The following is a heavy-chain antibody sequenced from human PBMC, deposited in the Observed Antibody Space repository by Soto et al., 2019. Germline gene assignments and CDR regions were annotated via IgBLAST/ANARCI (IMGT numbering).Heavy chain of an antibody. Sequence: EVQLVESGGGLVKPGGSLRLSCAASGFTFSSYSMNWVRQAPGKGLEWVSSISSSSSYIYYADSVKGRFTISRDNVKNSLYLQMNSLRAEDTAGVDGAREGRVNAGTDDYWGQGTLVTVSS. CDR3: AREGRVNAGTDDY. CDR2: ISSSSSYI. D-gene: IGHD6-13*01. J-gene: IGHJ4*02. CDR1: GFTFSSYS. V-gene: IGHV3-21*01.